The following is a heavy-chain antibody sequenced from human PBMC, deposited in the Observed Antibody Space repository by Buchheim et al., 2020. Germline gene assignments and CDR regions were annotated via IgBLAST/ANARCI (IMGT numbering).Heavy chain of an antibody. CDR3: ARDGQQVVPYGMDV. CDR1: GFTFTSHA. CDR2: VWSDDINV. V-gene: IGHV3-33*01. J-gene: IGHJ6*02. D-gene: IGHD6-13*01. Sequence: QVQLVESGGGVVQPGSSLRLSCAASGFTFTSHAIHWVRQAPGKGLEWLAQVWSDDINVYYADSVKGRFTVSRDNSKNTVYLQMNSLRVDDTALYYCARDGQQVVPYGMDVWGQGTT.